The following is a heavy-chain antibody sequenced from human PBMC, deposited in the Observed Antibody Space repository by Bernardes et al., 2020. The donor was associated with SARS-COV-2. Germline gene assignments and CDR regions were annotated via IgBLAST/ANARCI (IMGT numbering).Heavy chain of an antibody. J-gene: IGHJ5*02. CDR1: GGSMSSGGYY. CDR2: IYYSGGT. D-gene: IGHD1-26*01. CDR3: ARILTPSGSTEINWFDP. Sequence: SETLSLTCTVSGGSMSSGGYYWSWIRQHPGKGLEWIGYIYYSGGTYYNPSLKSRVTISVDTSKNQFSLKVSSVTAADTAVYYCARILTPSGSTEINWFDPWGQGTLVTVSS. V-gene: IGHV4-31*03.